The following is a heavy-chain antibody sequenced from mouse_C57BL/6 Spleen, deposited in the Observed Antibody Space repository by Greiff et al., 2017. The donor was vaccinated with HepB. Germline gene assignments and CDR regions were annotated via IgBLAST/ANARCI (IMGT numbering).Heavy chain of an antibody. J-gene: IGHJ4*01. D-gene: IGHD3-2*02. V-gene: IGHV1-64*01. CDR2: IHPNSGST. CDR3: ARRTTQALYYYAMDY. Sequence: QVQLQQPGAELVKPGASVKLSCKASGYTFTSYWMHWVKQRPGQGLEWIGMIHPNSGSTNYNEKFKSKATLTVYKSSSTAYMQLSSLTSEDSAVYYCARRTTQALYYYAMDYWGQGTSVTVSS. CDR1: GYTFTSYW.